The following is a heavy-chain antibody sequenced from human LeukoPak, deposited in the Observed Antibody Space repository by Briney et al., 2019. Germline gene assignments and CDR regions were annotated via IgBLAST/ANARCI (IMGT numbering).Heavy chain of an antibody. CDR2: INGDGSST. Sequence: PGGSLRLSCEASGFTFRSYWMHWVRQAPGKGLVWVSRINGDGSSTSYADSVKGRFTISRDNAKNTLYLQMNSLRAEDTAWYYCAKWSRDGNHFDYWGQGTLVTVSS. V-gene: IGHV3-74*01. CDR3: AKWSRDGNHFDY. D-gene: IGHD5-24*01. CDR1: GFTFRSYW. J-gene: IGHJ4*02.